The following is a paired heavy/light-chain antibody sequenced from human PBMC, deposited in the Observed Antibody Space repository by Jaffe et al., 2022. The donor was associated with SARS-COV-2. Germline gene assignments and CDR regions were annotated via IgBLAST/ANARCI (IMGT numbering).Light chain of an antibody. Sequence: EIVMTQSPGTLSVSPGERATLSCRASQSISDNLAWYQQQPGQAPRLLIYGASTRATGIPARFSGGGSGTEFTLTISSLQSEDFAVYYCQQYNNWPPYTFGQGTKLEIK. J-gene: IGKJ2*01. V-gene: IGKV3-15*01. CDR2: GAS. CDR3: QQYNNWPPYT. CDR1: QSISDN.
Heavy chain of an antibody. V-gene: IGHV4-34*01. Sequence: QVQLQQWGAGLLKASETLSLTCAVYGGSFSGYYWTWIRQPPGKGLEWIGEIDHSGGTNHNPSLKSRVTISVDTSKNQFSLKLTSVIAADTAVYYCARGLLCSGGSCYPRVFDSWGQGTLVTVSS. CDR3: ARGLLCSGGSCYPRVFDS. D-gene: IGHD2-15*01. CDR2: IDHSGGT. CDR1: GGSFSGYY. J-gene: IGHJ4*02.